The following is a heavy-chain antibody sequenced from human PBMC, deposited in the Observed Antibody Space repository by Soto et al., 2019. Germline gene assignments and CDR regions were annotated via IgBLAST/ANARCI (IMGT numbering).Heavy chain of an antibody. J-gene: IGHJ4*02. Sequence: HPGGSLRLSCSASGLTFRSYDIHSVRQGPGKGLEWVSAIGTAGDTNYAGSVKGRFTISRENAKNSLYLQMNSLRAGDTAIYFCARAIGPTLFDYWGQGTLVTVSS. V-gene: IGHV3-13*04. CDR1: GLTFRSYD. CDR2: IGTAGDT. D-gene: IGHD3-22*01. CDR3: ARAIGPTLFDY.